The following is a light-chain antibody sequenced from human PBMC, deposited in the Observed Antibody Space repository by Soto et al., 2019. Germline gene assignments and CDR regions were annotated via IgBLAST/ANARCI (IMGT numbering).Light chain of an antibody. CDR1: QSVSSSY. V-gene: IGKV3-20*01. J-gene: IGKJ5*01. Sequence: ASQSVSSSYLAWYKQKPGQPPRLRIYGASSRASGIHDRFSGSGSGTDFTLTISRLEPEDFAVYDCQQYGSSITFGQGTRLEIK. CDR3: QQYGSSIT. CDR2: GAS.